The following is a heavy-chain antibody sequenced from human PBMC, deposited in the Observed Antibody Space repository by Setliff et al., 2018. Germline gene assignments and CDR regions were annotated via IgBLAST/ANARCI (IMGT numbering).Heavy chain of an antibody. Sequence: ASVKVSCKASAYTFTRYYMHWVRQPPGQGLEWMGIINPSGGSTSYAQKFQGRVTMTRGTSTSTVYMELSSLKSEDTAVYYGAREVKDYYGSGSGVEGLDYRGQGTLFTVSS. V-gene: IGHV1-46*01. CDR3: AREVKDYYGSGSGVEGLDY. D-gene: IGHD3-10*01. J-gene: IGHJ4*02. CDR1: AYTFTRYY. CDR2: INPSGGST.